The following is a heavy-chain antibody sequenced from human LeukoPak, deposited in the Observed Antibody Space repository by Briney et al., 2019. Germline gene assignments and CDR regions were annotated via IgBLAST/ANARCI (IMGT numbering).Heavy chain of an antibody. CDR3: ARAGNPPLWFGELLLNYYDSSGYSPRYYFDY. J-gene: IGHJ4*02. V-gene: IGHV1-2*02. CDR2: INPNSGGT. D-gene: IGHD3-22*01. CDR1: GYTFTGYY. Sequence: ASVKVSCKASGYTFTGYYMHWVRQAPGQGLEWMGWINPNSGGTNYAQKFQGRVTMTRDTSISTAYMELSRLRSDDTAVYYCARAGNPPLWFGELLLNYYDSSGYSPRYYFDYWGQGTLVTVSS.